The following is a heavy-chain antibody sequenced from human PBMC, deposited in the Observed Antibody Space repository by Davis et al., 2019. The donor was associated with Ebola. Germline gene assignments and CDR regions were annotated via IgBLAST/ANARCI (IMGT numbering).Heavy chain of an antibody. CDR3: ARTSGSPPSWYYYYMDV. CDR2: IYYSGST. CDR1: GGSISSYY. Sequence: PSETLSLTCTVSGGSISSYYWSWIRQPPGKGLEWIGYIYYSGSTNYNPSLKSRVTISVDTSKNQFSLKLSSVTAADTAVYYCARTSGSPPSWYYYYMDVWGKGTTVTVSS. V-gene: IGHV4-59*01. J-gene: IGHJ6*03. D-gene: IGHD1-26*01.